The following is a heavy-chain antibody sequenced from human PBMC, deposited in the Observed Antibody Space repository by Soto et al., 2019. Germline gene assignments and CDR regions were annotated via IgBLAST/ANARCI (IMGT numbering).Heavy chain of an antibody. CDR1: RFTFSSYG. CDR3: ARDRIAAAGSLDY. D-gene: IGHD6-13*01. V-gene: IGHV3-33*01. CDR2: IWYDGSNK. Sequence: GGSLRLSCAACRFTFSSYGMHWVRQAPGKGLEWVAVIWYDGSNKYYADSAKGRFTISRDNSKNTLYLQMNSLRAEDTAVYYYARDRIAAAGSLDYWGQGTLVTVSS. J-gene: IGHJ4*02.